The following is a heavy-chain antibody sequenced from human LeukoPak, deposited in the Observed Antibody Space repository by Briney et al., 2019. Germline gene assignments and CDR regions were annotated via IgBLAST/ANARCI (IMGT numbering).Heavy chain of an antibody. V-gene: IGHV5-51*01. J-gene: IGHJ3*02. Sequence: GESLKISCKGSGYSFTSYWIGWVRQMPGKGLEWMGIIYPGDPDTRYSPSFQGQVTISADKSIRTAYLQWSSLKASDTAMYYCARPRSHRMEAAFDIWGQGTMVTVSS. CDR3: ARPRSHRMEAAFDI. CDR1: GYSFTSYW. D-gene: IGHD2-15*01. CDR2: IYPGDPDT.